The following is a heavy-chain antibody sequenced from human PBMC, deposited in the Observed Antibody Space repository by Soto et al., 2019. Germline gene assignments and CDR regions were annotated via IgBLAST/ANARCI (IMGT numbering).Heavy chain of an antibody. CDR1: GGSISSGGYY. D-gene: IGHD3-10*01. CDR3: ARSGGNSYYYGMAV. CDR2: IYYSANT. Sequence: QVQLQESGPGLVKPSQTLSLTCSVSGGSISSGGYYWSWIRQPPGKGLEWIGYIYYSANTHYNPALKGRLSISADTSKNQFSLNLSSVTAADTAVYYCARSGGNSYYYGMAVWGQGTTVTVSS. V-gene: IGHV4-31*02. J-gene: IGHJ6*02.